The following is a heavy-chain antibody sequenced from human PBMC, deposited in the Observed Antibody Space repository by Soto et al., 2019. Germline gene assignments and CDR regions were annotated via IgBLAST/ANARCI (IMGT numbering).Heavy chain of an antibody. D-gene: IGHD2-2*01. CDR2: ISGSDDST. J-gene: IGHJ6*03. CDR3: AKVIVVVPAVNNYYMDV. Sequence: EVQLLESGGGLVQPGGSLRLSCAASEFTFADYAMTWVRQAPGKGLEWVSGISGSDDSTYYADCVKGRFTISRDNSKNTLFLQMNSLRVEDTAVYYCAKVIVVVPAVNNYYMDVWGKGTTVTVSS. CDR1: EFTFADYA. V-gene: IGHV3-23*01.